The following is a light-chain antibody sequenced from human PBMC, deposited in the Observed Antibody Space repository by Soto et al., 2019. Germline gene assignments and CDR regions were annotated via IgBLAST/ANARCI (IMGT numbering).Light chain of an antibody. CDR1: QSISSSF. CDR3: QHYNNWPLT. Sequence: IVLTQSPGTLSLSPGERATLSCRASQSISSSFLAWLQQKPGQAPRLLIYGAFGRATGIPDRFSGSGSGTEFTLTISILQSEDFAVYYCQHYNNWPLTFGGGTKVDI. CDR2: GAF. J-gene: IGKJ4*01. V-gene: IGKV3-20*01.